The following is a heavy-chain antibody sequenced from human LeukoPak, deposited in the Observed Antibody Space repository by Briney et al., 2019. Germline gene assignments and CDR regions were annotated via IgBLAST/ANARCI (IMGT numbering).Heavy chain of an antibody. CDR3: ARVASSGYDNWFDP. CDR1: GGTFSSYA. CDR2: ISAYNGNT. Sequence: GASVKVSCKASGGTFSSYAISWVRQAPGQGLEWMGWISAYNGNTNYAQKLQGRVTMTTDTSTSTAYMELRSLRSDDTAVYYCARVASSGYDNWFDPWGQGTLVTVSS. V-gene: IGHV1-18*01. J-gene: IGHJ5*02. D-gene: IGHD3-22*01.